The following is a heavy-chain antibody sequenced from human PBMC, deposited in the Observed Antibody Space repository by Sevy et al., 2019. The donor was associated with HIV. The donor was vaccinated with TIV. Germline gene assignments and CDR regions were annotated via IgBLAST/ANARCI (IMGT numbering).Heavy chain of an antibody. CDR3: AREWGFAMANAFDI. J-gene: IGHJ3*02. CDR1: GYTFIDYY. CDR2: FNPNSGDT. D-gene: IGHD2-2*01. V-gene: IGHV1-2*06. Sequence: ASVKVSCKASGYTFIDYYLICVRQAPGQGLEWMGRFNPNSGDTNYAQKFQGRVTMTRDASINSAYMELSRLTSDDTAVYYCAREWGFAMANAFDIWGQGTMVTVSS.